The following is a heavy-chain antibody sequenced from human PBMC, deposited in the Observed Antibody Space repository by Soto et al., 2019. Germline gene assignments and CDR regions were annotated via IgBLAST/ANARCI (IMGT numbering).Heavy chain of an antibody. CDR2: IIPILGIA. D-gene: IGHD2-8*02. CDR1: GGTFSSYT. J-gene: IGHJ6*03. V-gene: IGHV1-69*02. CDR3: GTGPPIYYYYYMDV. Sequence: SVKVSFKASGGTFSSYTISWVRQAPGQGLEWMGRIIPILGIANYAQKFQGRVTITADKSTSTAYMELSSLRSEDTAVYYCGTGPPIYYYYYMDVWGKGNTVTVSS.